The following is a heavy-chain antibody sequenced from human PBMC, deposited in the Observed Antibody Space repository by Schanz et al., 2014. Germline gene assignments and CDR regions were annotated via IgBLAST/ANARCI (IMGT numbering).Heavy chain of an antibody. Sequence: QVQLVQSGAEVKKPGVSVKVSCEASGYTFTSYYIHWVRQAPGQGLEWMGKINPSSGTTWIAQNFQGRLTVTRDTSTSTVNMELSSLRSEDTAVYYCARGGFFDSTSFDSWGQGTLVTVSS. J-gene: IGHJ4*02. D-gene: IGHD2-2*01. CDR1: GYTFTSYY. CDR3: ARGGFFDSTSFDS. V-gene: IGHV1-46*03. CDR2: INPSSGTT.